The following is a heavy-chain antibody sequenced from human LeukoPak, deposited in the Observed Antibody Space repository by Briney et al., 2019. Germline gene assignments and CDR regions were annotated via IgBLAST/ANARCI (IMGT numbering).Heavy chain of an antibody. J-gene: IGHJ5*02. V-gene: IGHV4-59*08. Sequence: SETLSLTCTVSGGSISSYYWSWIRQPPGKGLEWIGYIYYSGSTSYNPSLKSRVTISGDTSKNQFSLKLSSVTAADTAVYYCTRRGGSSSSDWFDPWGQGTLVIVSS. CDR1: GGSISSYY. D-gene: IGHD6-6*01. CDR2: IYYSGST. CDR3: TRRGGSSSSDWFDP.